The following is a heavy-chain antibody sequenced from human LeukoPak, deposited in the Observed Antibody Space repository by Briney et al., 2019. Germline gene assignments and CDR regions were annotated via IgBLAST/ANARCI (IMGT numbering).Heavy chain of an antibody. CDR3: ARAIHGHSSSLVDY. D-gene: IGHD6-6*01. Sequence: GGSLRLSCAASGFTFSSYGMHWVRQAPGKGLEWVAFIRYDGSNKYYADSVKGRFTISRDNSKNTLYLQMNSLRAEDTAVYYCARAIHGHSSSLVDYWGQGTLVTVSS. CDR2: IRYDGSNK. CDR1: GFTFSSYG. J-gene: IGHJ4*02. V-gene: IGHV3-30*02.